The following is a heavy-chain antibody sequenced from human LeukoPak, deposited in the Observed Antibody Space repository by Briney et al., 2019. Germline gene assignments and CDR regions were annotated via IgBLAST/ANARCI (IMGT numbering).Heavy chain of an antibody. V-gene: IGHV4-39*01. CDR2: ISYSGRT. CDR1: GGSTSSSSFY. CDR3: ARLRAYYYDSSGYYNFDF. Sequence: SETLSLTCTVSGGSTSSSSFYWGWIRQPPGKGLECIGRISYSGRTYYNPSLQSRVTISVDTFKNQFSLRLSSVSAADTAVYYCARLRAYYYDSSGYYNFDFWGEGTLVTVSS. J-gene: IGHJ4*02. D-gene: IGHD3-22*01.